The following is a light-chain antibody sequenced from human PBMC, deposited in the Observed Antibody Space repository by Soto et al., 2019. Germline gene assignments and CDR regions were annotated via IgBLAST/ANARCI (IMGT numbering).Light chain of an antibody. Sequence: EIVLTQSPATLSLSPGERATLSCRASQSVGSYLAWYQQKPGQAPRLLIYDASSRATAIPDRFSGSGSGTDFTLTISRLEPEDFAMYYCQQYGTSPQTFGQGTKVEIK. CDR2: DAS. CDR3: QQYGTSPQT. V-gene: IGKV3-20*01. J-gene: IGKJ2*01. CDR1: QSVGSY.